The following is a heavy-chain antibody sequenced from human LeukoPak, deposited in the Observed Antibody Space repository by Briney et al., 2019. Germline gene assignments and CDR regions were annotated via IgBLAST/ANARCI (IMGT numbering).Heavy chain of an antibody. CDR2: INPNSGGT. CDR3: ARGVYDFWSGYYTGEYFDY. V-gene: IGHV1-2*02. J-gene: IGHJ4*02. Sequence: ASVKVSCKASGYTFTGYYMHWVRQAPGRGLEWMGWINPNSGGTNYAQKFQGRVTMTRDTSISTAYMELSRLRPDDTAVYYCARGVYDFWSGYYTGEYFDYWGQGTLVTVSS. D-gene: IGHD3-3*01. CDR1: GYTFTGYY.